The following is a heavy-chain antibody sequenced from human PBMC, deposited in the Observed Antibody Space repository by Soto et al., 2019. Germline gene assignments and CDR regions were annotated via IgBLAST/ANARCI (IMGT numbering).Heavy chain of an antibody. V-gene: IGHV1-8*01. Sequence: QVQLVQSGAEVKKPGASVKVSCKTSGYTFTSYDINWVRQATGHGLEWMGWMNPNSGNTGYAQNLQGRVTMTRNTSISPAYMELSGLISDGTAVYYCARGRSTSWFSDYWGQGTLVTVSS. CDR3: ARGRSTSWFSDY. J-gene: IGHJ4*02. CDR2: MNPNSGNT. CDR1: GYTFTSYD. D-gene: IGHD6-13*01.